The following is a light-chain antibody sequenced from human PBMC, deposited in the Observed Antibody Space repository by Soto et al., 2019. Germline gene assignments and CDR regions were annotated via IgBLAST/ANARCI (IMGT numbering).Light chain of an antibody. J-gene: IGLJ2*01. Sequence: QSVLTQPPSVSGAPGQRVTISCTGSSSNIGAGYDVHWYQQLPGTAPKLLIYGNSNRPSGVPDRFSGYKSGTSASLAITGLQAEDEADYYCQSYDSRLRVSVFGGGTKVTVL. CDR2: GNS. CDR3: QSYDSRLRVSV. V-gene: IGLV1-40*01. CDR1: SSNIGAGYD.